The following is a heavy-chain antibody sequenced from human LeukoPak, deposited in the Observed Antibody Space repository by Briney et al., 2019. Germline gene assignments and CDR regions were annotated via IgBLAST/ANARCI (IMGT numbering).Heavy chain of an antibody. J-gene: IGHJ4*02. CDR1: GFTFSSYE. Sequence: GGSLSLSCAASGFTFSSYEMNWVRQAPGKGLEWVSYISESGGTIYYADSVKGRFTISRDNAKNSLFLQMSSLRAEDTAVYYCVRDSGVGGTGNEFDYWGQGTLVSVSS. CDR3: VRDSGVGGTGNEFDY. CDR2: ISESGGTI. V-gene: IGHV3-48*03. D-gene: IGHD6-13*01.